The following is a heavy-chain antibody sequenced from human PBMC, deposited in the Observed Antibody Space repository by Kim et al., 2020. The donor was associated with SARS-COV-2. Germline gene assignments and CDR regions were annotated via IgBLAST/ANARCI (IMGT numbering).Heavy chain of an antibody. V-gene: IGHV4-39*01. CDR1: GGSISSSSYY. J-gene: IGHJ4*02. CDR2: IYYSGST. D-gene: IGHD6-19*01. CDR3: ASELTWLGGYYFDY. Sequence: SETLSLTCTVSGGSISSSSYYWGWIRQPPGKGLEWIGSIYYSGSTYYNPSLKSRVTISVDTSKNQFSLKLSSVTAADTAVYYCASELTWLGGYYFDYWGQGTLVTVSS.